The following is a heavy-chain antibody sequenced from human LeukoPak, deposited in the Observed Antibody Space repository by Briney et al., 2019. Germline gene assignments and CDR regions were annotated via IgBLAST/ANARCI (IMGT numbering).Heavy chain of an antibody. Sequence: GGSLRLSCAASGFTFSSYSMNWVRQAPGKGLEWVSSISSSSSYIYYADSVKGRFTVSRDNSKNTLYLQMSSLRAEDTAVYYCAKDERNWNYNLASQTYDWGQGTLVTVSS. CDR3: AKDERNWNYNLASQTYD. J-gene: IGHJ4*02. D-gene: IGHD1-7*01. CDR1: GFTFSSYS. V-gene: IGHV3-21*04. CDR2: ISSSSSYI.